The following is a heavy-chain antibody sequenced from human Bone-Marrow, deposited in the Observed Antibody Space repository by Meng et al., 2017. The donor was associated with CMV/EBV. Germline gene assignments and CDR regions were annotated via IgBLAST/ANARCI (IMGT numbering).Heavy chain of an antibody. V-gene: IGHV3-23*01. Sequence: GGSLRLSCAASGFTFSSYAMSWVRQAPGKGREWVSAISGSGGSTYYADSVKGRFTISRDNSKNTLYLQMNSLRAEDTAVYYCAKGVRGVIRGRYYYGMDVWGQGTTVTVSS. CDR1: GFTFSSYA. D-gene: IGHD3-10*01. J-gene: IGHJ6*02. CDR3: AKGVRGVIRGRYYYGMDV. CDR2: ISGSGGST.